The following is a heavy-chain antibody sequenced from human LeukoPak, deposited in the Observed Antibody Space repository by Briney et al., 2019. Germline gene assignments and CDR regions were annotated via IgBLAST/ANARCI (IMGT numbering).Heavy chain of an antibody. V-gene: IGHV4-59*01. CDR1: GGSISSYY. Sequence: KPSETLSLTCTVSGGSISSYYWSWIRQPPGKGLEWIGYIYYSGITNYNPSLKSRVTISVDTSKNQFSLKLSSVTAADTAVYYCARDRANNWFDPWGQGTLVTVSS. CDR2: IYYSGIT. CDR3: ARDRANNWFDP. J-gene: IGHJ5*02.